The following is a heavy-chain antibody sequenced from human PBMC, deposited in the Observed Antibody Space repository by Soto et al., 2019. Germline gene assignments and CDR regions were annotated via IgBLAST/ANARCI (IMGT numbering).Heavy chain of an antibody. CDR3: ARGSPYLCSSTSCPKAGAFDI. J-gene: IGHJ3*02. Sequence: QVQLQQWGAGLLKPSETLSLTCAVYGGSFSGYYWSWIRQPPGKGLEWIGEINHSGSTNYNPSLKSRVTISVDTSKNQFSLKLSSVTAADTAVYYCARGSPYLCSSTSCPKAGAFDIWGQGTMVTVSS. CDR1: GGSFSGYY. V-gene: IGHV4-34*01. D-gene: IGHD2-2*01. CDR2: INHSGST.